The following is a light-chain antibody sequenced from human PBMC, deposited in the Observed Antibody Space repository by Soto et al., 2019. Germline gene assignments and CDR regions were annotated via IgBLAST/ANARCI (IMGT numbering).Light chain of an antibody. CDR1: RSDIGDYNY. Sequence: QSALTQPASVSGSPGQSITISCIGTRSDIGDYNYVSWYQQHPGKAPKLMIYDVSSRPSGVSRRFSGSKSGNTASLTISGLQAEDEADYYCSSYTSTSTVEVXGTGTKVTVL. V-gene: IGLV2-14*03. CDR2: DVS. J-gene: IGLJ1*01. CDR3: SSYTSTSTVEV.